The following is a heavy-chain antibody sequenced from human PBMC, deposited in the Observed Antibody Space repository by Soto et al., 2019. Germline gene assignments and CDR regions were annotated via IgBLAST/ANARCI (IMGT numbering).Heavy chain of an antibody. Sequence: AAVKVSCKASGYTFTGYYMHWVRQAPGQGLEWMGWINPNSGGTNYAQKFQGRVTMTRDTSISTAYMELSRLRSDDTAVYYCARDPLLLVPAALAWDPDNWFDPWGQGTLVTVSS. V-gene: IGHV1-2*02. CDR2: INPNSGGT. D-gene: IGHD2-2*01. CDR3: ARDPLLLVPAALAWDPDNWFDP. J-gene: IGHJ5*02. CDR1: GYTFTGYY.